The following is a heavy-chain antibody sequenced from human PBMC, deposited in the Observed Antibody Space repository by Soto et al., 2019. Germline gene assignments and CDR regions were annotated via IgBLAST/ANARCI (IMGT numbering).Heavy chain of an antibody. CDR3: ARDRYCTNGVCPGVDP. D-gene: IGHD2-8*01. CDR1: GGSISSYY. V-gene: IGHV4-59*01. J-gene: IGHJ5*02. Sequence: SETLSLTCTVSGGSISSYYWSWIRQPPGKGLEWIGYIYYSGSTNYNPSLKSRVTISVDTSKNQFSLKLSSVTAADTAVYYCARDRYCTNGVCPGVDPWGQGTLVTVSS. CDR2: IYYSGST.